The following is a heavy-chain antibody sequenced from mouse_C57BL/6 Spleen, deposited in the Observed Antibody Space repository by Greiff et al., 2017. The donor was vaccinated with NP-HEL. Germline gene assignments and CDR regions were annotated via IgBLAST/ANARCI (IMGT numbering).Heavy chain of an antibody. Sequence: VQLQQSGAELVRPGASVTLSCKASGYTFTDYEMHWVKQTPVHGLEWIGAIDPETGGTAYNQKFKGKAILTADKSSSTAYMELRSLTSEDSAVYYCTRITTVVAGVDYWGQGTTLTVSS. CDR3: TRITTVVAGVDY. V-gene: IGHV1-15*01. J-gene: IGHJ2*01. CDR1: GYTFTDYE. D-gene: IGHD1-1*01. CDR2: IDPETGGT.